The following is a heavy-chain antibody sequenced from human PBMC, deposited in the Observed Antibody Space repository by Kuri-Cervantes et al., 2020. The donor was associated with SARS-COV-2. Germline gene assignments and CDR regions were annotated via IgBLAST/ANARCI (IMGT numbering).Heavy chain of an antibody. CDR2: IYTSGST. V-gene: IGHV4-4*07. CDR3: ARDPGYSSSWVDY. Sequence: GSLRLSCTVSGGSISSYYWSWIRQPAGKGLEWIGRIYTSGSTNYNPSLKSRVTMSVDTSKNQFSLKLSSVTAADTAVYYCARDPGYSSSWVDYWGQGTLVTVSS. CDR1: GGSISSYY. D-gene: IGHD6-13*01. J-gene: IGHJ4*02.